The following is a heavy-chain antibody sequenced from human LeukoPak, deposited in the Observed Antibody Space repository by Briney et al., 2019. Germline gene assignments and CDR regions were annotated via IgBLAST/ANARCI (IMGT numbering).Heavy chain of an antibody. Sequence: PGGSLRLSCAASGFTFSNYDMHWVRQAPGKGLEWVADISYDGSNKYYADSVKGRFTISRDNSKNTLYLQLNSLRAEDTAVYYCAKRMIQGPNGMDVWGQGTTVTVSS. CDR2: ISYDGSNK. V-gene: IGHV3-30*18. CDR1: GFTFSNYD. CDR3: AKRMIQGPNGMDV. J-gene: IGHJ6*02. D-gene: IGHD5-18*01.